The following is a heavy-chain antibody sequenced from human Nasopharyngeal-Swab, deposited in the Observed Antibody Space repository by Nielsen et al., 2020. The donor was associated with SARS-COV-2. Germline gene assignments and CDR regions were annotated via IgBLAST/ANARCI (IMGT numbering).Heavy chain of an antibody. CDR2: IYYSGST. J-gene: IGHJ3*02. Sequence: WIRQPPGKGLEWIGYIYYSGSTNYNPSLKSRVTISVDTSKNQFSLKLSSVTAADTAVYYCASLGRLGYYDITRRRAFDIWGQGQWSPSPQ. CDR3: ASLGRLGYYDITRRRAFDI. D-gene: IGHD3-22*01. V-gene: IGHV4-59*01.